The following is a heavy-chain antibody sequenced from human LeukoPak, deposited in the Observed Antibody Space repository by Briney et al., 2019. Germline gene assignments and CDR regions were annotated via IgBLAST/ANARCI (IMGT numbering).Heavy chain of an antibody. CDR2: ISGDGGST. J-gene: IGHJ4*02. D-gene: IGHD4-23*01. V-gene: IGHV3-43*02. CDR3: AKDARGIGGTSDLDY. CDR1: GFTFSSYA. Sequence: PGGSLRLSCAASGFTFSSYAMHWVRQAPGKGLEWVSLISGDGGSTYYADSVKGRFTISRDNSKNSLYLQMNSLRTEDTALYYCAKDARGIGGTSDLDYWGQGTLVTVSS.